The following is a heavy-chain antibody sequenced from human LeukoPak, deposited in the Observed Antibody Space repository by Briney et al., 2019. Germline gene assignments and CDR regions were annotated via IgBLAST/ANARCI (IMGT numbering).Heavy chain of an antibody. J-gene: IGHJ5*02. D-gene: IGHD1-7*01. CDR2: IYYSGST. Sequence: SETLSLTCTVSGGSISSYYWSWIRPPPGKGLEWIGYIYYSGSTNYNPSLKSRVTISVDTSKNQFSLKLSSVTAADTAVYYCARLEGITGTTGWFDPWGQGTLVTVSS. CDR1: GGSISSYY. V-gene: IGHV4-59*01. CDR3: ARLEGITGTTGWFDP.